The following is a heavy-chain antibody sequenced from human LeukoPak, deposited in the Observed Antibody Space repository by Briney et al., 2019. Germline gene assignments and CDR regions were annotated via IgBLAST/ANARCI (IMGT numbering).Heavy chain of an antibody. D-gene: IGHD3-22*01. J-gene: IGHJ1*01. V-gene: IGHV1-69*04. Sequence: SVKVSCKASGGTFSSYAICWVRQAPGQGLEWMGRIIPILGIANYAQKFQGRVTITADKSTSTAYMELSSLRSEDTAVYYCARPYDSSGYYYVEYFQHWGQGTLVTVSS. CDR2: IIPILGIA. CDR3: ARPYDSSGYYYVEYFQH. CDR1: GGTFSSYA.